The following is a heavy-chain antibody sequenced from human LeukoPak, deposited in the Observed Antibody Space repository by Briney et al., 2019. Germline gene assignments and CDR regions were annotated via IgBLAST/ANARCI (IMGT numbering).Heavy chain of an antibody. J-gene: IGHJ5*02. CDR1: GGSISSYY. CDR2: VYYSGST. D-gene: IGHD2-2*02. CDR3: ARGVHYCSSTSCYRYNWFDP. V-gene: IGHV4-59*12. Sequence: SETLSLTCTVSGGSISSYYWSWIRPPPGKGLEWIGYVYYSGSTNYNPSLKSRVTISVDTSKNQFSLKLSSVTAADTAVYYCARGVHYCSSTSCYRYNWFDPWGQGTLVTVSS.